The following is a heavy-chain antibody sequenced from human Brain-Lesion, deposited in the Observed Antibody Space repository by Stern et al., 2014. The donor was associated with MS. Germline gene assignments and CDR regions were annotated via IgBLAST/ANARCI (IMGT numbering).Heavy chain of an antibody. J-gene: IGHJ6*02. D-gene: IGHD2-2*01. V-gene: IGHV4-61*02. Sequence: VQLVESGPGLVKPSQTLSLSCTVSGGSISSGGYYWSWIRQPAGKGLEWIGRIFNSGSTSYNPFLKSRVPLSIETSKTQFSLRLNSMTAADTAVYYCARGRVVPGFQYYATDVWGQGTTVIVSS. CDR2: IFNSGST. CDR1: GGSISSGGYY. CDR3: ARGRVVPGFQYYATDV.